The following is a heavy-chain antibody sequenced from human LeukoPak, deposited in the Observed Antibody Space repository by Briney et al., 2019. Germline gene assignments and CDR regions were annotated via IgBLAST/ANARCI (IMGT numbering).Heavy chain of an antibody. CDR1: GGSISSSNYY. D-gene: IGHD2-21*02. J-gene: IGHJ6*03. Sequence: SETLSLTCTVSGGSISSSNYYWGWIRQPPGKGLEWIGSIYYSGNTFYNPSLKSRVTISVDTSKNQFSLKLSSVTAADTAVYYCARDFGRRAYCGNDCSSGGYYMDVWGKGTTVTVSS. CDR2: IYYSGNT. CDR3: ARDFGRRAYCGNDCSSGGYYMDV. V-gene: IGHV4-39*02.